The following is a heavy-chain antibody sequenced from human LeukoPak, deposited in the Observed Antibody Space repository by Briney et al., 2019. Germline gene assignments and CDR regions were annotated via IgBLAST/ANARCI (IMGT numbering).Heavy chain of an antibody. D-gene: IGHD4-17*01. CDR2: IDHSGST. CDR3: ARHGNYGEGY. Sequence: SETLSLTCAVSGYSINSGYYWGWIRQPPGQGLEWIGIIDHSGSTYYNPSLKSRVTISIDTSENHFSLKLSSVTAADTAVYYCARHGNYGEGYWGQGTLVTVSS. J-gene: IGHJ4*02. V-gene: IGHV4-38-2*01. CDR1: GYSINSGYY.